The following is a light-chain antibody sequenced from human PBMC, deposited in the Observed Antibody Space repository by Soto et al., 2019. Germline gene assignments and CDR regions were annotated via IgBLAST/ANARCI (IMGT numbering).Light chain of an antibody. CDR1: EVIGNS. V-gene: IGKV1-12*01. CDR3: QQAASFPIT. CDR2: TAS. J-gene: IGKJ5*01. Sequence: DIQMTQSPSSLSASVGDRVTITCRASEVIGNSLGWYQQKPGKAPNLLIYTASSLQSGVPSRFSGSGSGTDFTLTINGLQPEDFATYYCQQAASFPITFGQGTRLE.